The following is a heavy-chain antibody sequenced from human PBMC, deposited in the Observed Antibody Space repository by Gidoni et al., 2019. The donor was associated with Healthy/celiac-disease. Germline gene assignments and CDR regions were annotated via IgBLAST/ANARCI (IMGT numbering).Heavy chain of an antibody. V-gene: IGHV3-30*04. CDR1: GFTFSSYA. CDR2: ISYDGSNK. Sequence: QVQLVESGGGVVQPGRSLRLSCAASGFTFSSYALHWVRQAPGKGLEWVACISYDGSNKYYADSVKGRFTISRDNSKNTLYLQMNSLRAEDTAVYYCARGERITIFGVVNNQVGGFDPWGQGTLVTVSS. CDR3: ARGERITIFGVVNNQVGGFDP. D-gene: IGHD3-3*01. J-gene: IGHJ5*02.